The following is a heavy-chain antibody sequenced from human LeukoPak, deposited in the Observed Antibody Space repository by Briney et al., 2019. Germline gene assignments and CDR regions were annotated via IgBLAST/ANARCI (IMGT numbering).Heavy chain of an antibody. Sequence: PSETLSLTCAVYGASFSGYYWSWIRQPPGKGLEWIGEINHSGSTNYNPSLRIRVTISVDTSKNQFSLKLSSVTDADTAVYYSARETGYPLIGRGPVILVTASS. CDR2: INHSGST. V-gene: IGHV4-34*01. CDR1: GASFSGYY. J-gene: IGHJ4*02. D-gene: IGHD3-22*01. CDR3: ARETGYPLIG.